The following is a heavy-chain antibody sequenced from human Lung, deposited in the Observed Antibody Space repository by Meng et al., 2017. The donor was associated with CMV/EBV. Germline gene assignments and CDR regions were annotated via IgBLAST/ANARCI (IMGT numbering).Heavy chain of an antibody. CDR3: ARGVAAAPTIYYFEY. D-gene: IGHD6-13*01. J-gene: IGHJ4*02. V-gene: IGHV1-2*02. Sequence: ASVKVSCKASGYTFTGYYMHWVRQAPGQGLEWMGWINPNSGGTNYAQKFQGRVTMTRDTSISTAYMELSRLRSDDTAVYYCARGVAAAPTIYYFEYWGQGKXVTVDS. CDR2: INPNSGGT. CDR1: GYTFTGYY.